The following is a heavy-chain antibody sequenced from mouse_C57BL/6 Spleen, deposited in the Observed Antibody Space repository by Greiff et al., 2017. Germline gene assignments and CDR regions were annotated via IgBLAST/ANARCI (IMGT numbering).Heavy chain of an antibody. V-gene: IGHV1-55*01. Sequence: QVQLQQPGAELVKPGASVKMSCKASGYTFTSYWITWVKQRPGHGLEWIGDIYPGSGSTNYNEKFKSKATLTVDTSSSTAYMQLSSLTSEDSAVYYCARSGSSYLYFDYWGQGTTLTVSS. CDR1: GYTFTSYW. CDR3: ARSGSSYLYFDY. CDR2: IYPGSGST. D-gene: IGHD1-1*01. J-gene: IGHJ2*01.